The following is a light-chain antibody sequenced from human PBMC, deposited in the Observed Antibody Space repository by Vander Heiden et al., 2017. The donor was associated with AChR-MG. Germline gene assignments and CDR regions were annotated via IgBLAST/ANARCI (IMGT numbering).Light chain of an antibody. J-gene: IGLJ1*01. CDR2: DVS. CDR3: CSYAGSYTLV. CDR1: SSDVGGYNY. V-gene: IGLV2-11*02. Sequence: QSALTQPRSVSGSPGQSGTIPCTGNSSDVGGYNYVSWYQQHPGKAPKRMMYDVSNRPSGVPDRFSGSKSGNTASLTISGLQAEDEADDYCCSYAGSYTLVFGTGTKVTVL.